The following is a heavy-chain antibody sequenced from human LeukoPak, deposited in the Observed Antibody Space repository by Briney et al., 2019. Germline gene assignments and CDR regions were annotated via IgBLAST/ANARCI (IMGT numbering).Heavy chain of an antibody. CDR2: IHSSGST. D-gene: IGHD4-17*01. Sequence: PSETLSLTCTVSGGSISNYYWSWIRQPAGEGLEWIGRIHSSGSTNYNPSLKSRVTVSLDTSKTQFSLKLSSVTAADTAVYYCARDVDGDHDYWGQRTLVTVSS. CDR1: GGSISNYY. V-gene: IGHV4-4*07. CDR3: ARDVDGDHDY. J-gene: IGHJ4*02.